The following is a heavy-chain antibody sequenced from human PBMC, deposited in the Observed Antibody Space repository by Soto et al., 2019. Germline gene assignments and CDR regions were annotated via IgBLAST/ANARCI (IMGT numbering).Heavy chain of an antibody. CDR2: IYYSGST. CDR1: GGSISSSSYY. Sequence: SETLSLTCTVSGGSISSSSYYWGWIRQPPGKGLEWIGSIYYSGSTYYNPSLKSRVTISVDTSKNQFSLKLSSVTAADTAVYYCARQTQDIVVVPAAMRSEYYHYYMDVWGKGTTVTVSS. J-gene: IGHJ6*03. CDR3: ARQTQDIVVVPAAMRSEYYHYYMDV. V-gene: IGHV4-39*01. D-gene: IGHD2-2*01.